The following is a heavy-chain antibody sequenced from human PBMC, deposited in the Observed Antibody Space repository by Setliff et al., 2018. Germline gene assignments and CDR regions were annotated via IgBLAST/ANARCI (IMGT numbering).Heavy chain of an antibody. CDR3: ARVRDYYDSSVYWAYYFDH. V-gene: IGHV3-7*03. D-gene: IGHD3-22*01. CDR1: GFTFSSYW. Sequence: GGSLRLSCAASGFTFSSYWMSWVRQAPGKGLEWVANIKQDGSEKYYVDSVKGRFTISRDNAKNSLYLQMNSLRGGDTAVYYCARVRDYYDSSVYWAYYFDHWGQGALVTVSS. CDR2: IKQDGSEK. J-gene: IGHJ4*02.